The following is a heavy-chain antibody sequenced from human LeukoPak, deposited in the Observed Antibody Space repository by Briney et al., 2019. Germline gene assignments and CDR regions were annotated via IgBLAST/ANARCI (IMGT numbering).Heavy chain of an antibody. Sequence: SQSLSLTCAISGDSVSSNSVTWNWIRQSPSRGLEWLGRTYYRSKWYNDYAVSVKSRITNNPDTSQNQFSLQLNSVTPEDTAVYYCTRAAPFSSGRFDYWGQGTLVTVSS. CDR2: TYYRSKWYN. CDR3: TRAAPFSSGRFDY. CDR1: GDSVSSNSVT. V-gene: IGHV6-1*01. J-gene: IGHJ4*02. D-gene: IGHD6-19*01.